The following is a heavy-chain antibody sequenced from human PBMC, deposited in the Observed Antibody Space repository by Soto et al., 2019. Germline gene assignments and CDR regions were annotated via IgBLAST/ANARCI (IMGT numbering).Heavy chain of an antibody. V-gene: IGHV4-34*01. CDR3: TIGYSSRAARTSHLFDY. CDR1: GGSFSGYY. CDR2: INHSGST. J-gene: IGHJ4*02. D-gene: IGHD6-6*01. Sequence: SETLSLTCAVYGGSFSGYYWRWIRQPPGKGQEWIGEINHSGSTNYNPSLKSRVTISVDTSTYQFSLKLSSVTAADTAVDFCTIGYSSRAARTSHLFDYCGQGTLVPVSS.